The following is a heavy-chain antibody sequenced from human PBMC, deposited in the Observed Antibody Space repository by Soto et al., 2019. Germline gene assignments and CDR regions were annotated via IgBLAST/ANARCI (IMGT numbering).Heavy chain of an antibody. J-gene: IGHJ6*02. CDR2: FYSGST. Sequence: SGSVSLSCTVSGDSISDYYWSWIRQPAGKGREWIGRFYSGSTKSNPSLKSRVTMSADTSKNQFSLSLRSVTAADPAIYFCARMYNSGFYRPEGDYYFYGMDVWGQATKVT. D-gene: IGHD6-19*01. V-gene: IGHV4-4*07. CDR3: ARMYNSGFYRPEGDYYFYGMDV. CDR1: GDSISDYY.